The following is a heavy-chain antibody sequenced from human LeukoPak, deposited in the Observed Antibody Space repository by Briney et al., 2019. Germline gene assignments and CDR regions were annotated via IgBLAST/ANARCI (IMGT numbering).Heavy chain of an antibody. CDR2: ISWDGGST. D-gene: IGHD6-13*01. V-gene: IGHV3-43D*03. Sequence: GGSLRLSCAASGFDFDDFAMHWVRQAPGKGLEWVSLISWDGGSTYYADSVKGRFTISRDNSKNSLYLQMNSLRAEDTALYYCAKGNSSSWPHTFDYWGQGTLVTVSS. J-gene: IGHJ4*02. CDR3: AKGNSSSWPHTFDY. CDR1: GFDFDDFA.